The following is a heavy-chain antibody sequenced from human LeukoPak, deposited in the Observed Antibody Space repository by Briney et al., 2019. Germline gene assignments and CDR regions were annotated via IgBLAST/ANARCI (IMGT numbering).Heavy chain of an antibody. CDR1: GYSFTSYW. V-gene: IGHV5-51*01. D-gene: IGHD2-15*01. J-gene: IGHJ4*02. CDR2: IYPGDSDT. CDR3: ARCCCSGGSCAPFDY. Sequence: GESLKISCKGSGYSFTSYWIGWVRQMPGKGLEWMGIIYPGDSDTRYSPSFQGQVTISADKSISTAYLQWSSLKASDTAMYYCARCCCSGGSCAPFDYWGQGTLVTVSS.